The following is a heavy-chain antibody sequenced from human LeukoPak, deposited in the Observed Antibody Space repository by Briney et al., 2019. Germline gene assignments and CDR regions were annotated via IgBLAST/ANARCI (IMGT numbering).Heavy chain of an antibody. Sequence: PGGSLRLSCAASGFTFSSYGMHWVRQAPGKGLEWVAVISYDGSNKYYADSVKGRFTISRDNSKNTLYLQMNSLRAEDTAVYYCANRIAAGHYYGMDVWGQGTTVTVSS. D-gene: IGHD6-6*01. V-gene: IGHV3-30*18. CDR1: GFTFSSYG. CDR3: ANRIAAGHYYGMDV. CDR2: ISYDGSNK. J-gene: IGHJ6*02.